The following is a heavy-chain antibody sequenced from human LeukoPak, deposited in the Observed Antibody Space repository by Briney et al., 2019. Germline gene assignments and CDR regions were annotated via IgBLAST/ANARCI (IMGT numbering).Heavy chain of an antibody. Sequence: SETLSLTCTVPRGSISGDYWSWIRQPAGKGLEWIGLIYTSGTTNYNPSLKSRVTMSLDTSKNQFSLKLSSVTAADTAVYYCAKVFHDWGQGTMVTVSS. CDR3: AKVFHD. V-gene: IGHV4-4*07. J-gene: IGHJ3*01. CDR2: IYTSGTT. CDR1: RGSISGDY.